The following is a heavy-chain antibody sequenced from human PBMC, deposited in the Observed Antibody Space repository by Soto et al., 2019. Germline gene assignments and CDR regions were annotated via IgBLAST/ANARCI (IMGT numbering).Heavy chain of an antibody. V-gene: IGHV1-18*01. J-gene: IGHJ4*02. D-gene: IGHD6-13*01. CDR3: ARESYTAVPNPYYFDS. Sequence: QVQLVQSGAEVKKPGASVKVSCKASGYTFTTYGITWVRQAPGQGLEWMGWITAYNGNTNYAQKLQRRVTMTTDTSTSPAYMELRSLSSDDTAVYYCARESYTAVPNPYYFDSLGQGTLVTVSS. CDR1: GYTFTTYG. CDR2: ITAYNGNT.